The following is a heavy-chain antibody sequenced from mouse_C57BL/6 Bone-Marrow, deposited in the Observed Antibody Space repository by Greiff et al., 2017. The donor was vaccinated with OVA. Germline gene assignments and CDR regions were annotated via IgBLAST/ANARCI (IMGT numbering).Heavy chain of an antibody. CDR3: ARNSVYYYGSSWNWFAD. D-gene: IGHD1-1*01. J-gene: IGHJ3*01. CDR1: GFSLTSYA. CDR2: IWTGGGT. Sequence: VQLQQSGPGLVAPSQSLSITCTVSGFSLTSYAISWVRQPPGTGLEWLGVIWTGGGTNYNSALKSRLSISQDNSKSQVFLKMNSLQTDDTARYYCARNSVYYYGSSWNWFADWGQGTLVTVSA. V-gene: IGHV2-9-1*01.